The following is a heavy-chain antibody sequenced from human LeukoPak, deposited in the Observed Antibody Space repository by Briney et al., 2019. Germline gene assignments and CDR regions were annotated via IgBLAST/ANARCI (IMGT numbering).Heavy chain of an antibody. D-gene: IGHD3-10*01. CDR1: GFTFSSYW. Sequence: PGGSLRLSCAASGFTFSSYWMSWVRQAPGKGLEGVANIKQDGSEKYYVDSVKGRFTLSRDNSKNTLWLHMTSLRAEDTAIYYCAKGSYSGDSSPTGDDYWGQGTLVTVSS. CDR3: AKGSYSGDSSPTGDDY. J-gene: IGHJ4*02. V-gene: IGHV3-7*03. CDR2: IKQDGSEK.